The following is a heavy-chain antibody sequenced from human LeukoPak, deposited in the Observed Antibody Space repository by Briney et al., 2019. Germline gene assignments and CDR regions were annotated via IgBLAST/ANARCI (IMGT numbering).Heavy chain of an antibody. CDR3: ARDPSNSSGWYIFFDF. Sequence: GASVTLSCKASGYTFTGYYMHWVRQAPGQGLEWMGWISTYNGGTKYAQNLQGRVTMTTDTSTSTVYMVLRSLRSDDTAVYYCARDPSNSSGWYIFFDFWGQGTLHRL. CDR1: GYTFTGYY. V-gene: IGHV1-18*04. CDR2: ISTYNGGT. J-gene: IGHJ4*02. D-gene: IGHD6-19*01.